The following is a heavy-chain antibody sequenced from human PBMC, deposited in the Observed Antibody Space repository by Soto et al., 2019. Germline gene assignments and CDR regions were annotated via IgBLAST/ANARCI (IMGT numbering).Heavy chain of an antibody. CDR3: TRDLEAVADLPLFDY. CDR2: IRSKAYGGTT. D-gene: IGHD6-19*01. V-gene: IGHV3-49*03. CDR1: GFTFGDYA. Sequence: GGSLRLSCTASGFTFGDYAMSWFRQAPGKGLEWVGFIRSKAYGGTTEYAASVKGRFTISRDDSKSIAYLQMNSLKTEDTAVYYCTRDLEAVADLPLFDYWGQGTLVTVSS. J-gene: IGHJ4*02.